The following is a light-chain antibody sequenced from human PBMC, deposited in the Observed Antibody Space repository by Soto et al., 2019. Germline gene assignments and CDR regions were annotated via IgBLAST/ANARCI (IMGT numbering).Light chain of an antibody. J-gene: IGKJ3*01. CDR1: QSVSRN. Sequence: EIVMTQSPATLSLSPGDRATLSCRASQSVSRNLAWYQQKPGQAPRLLIDDASNRAAGIPARFSGSGSGTHFTLTISSLEPDDFAVYYCQERSKWPPGFTFGPGTKVEIK. V-gene: IGKV3-11*01. CDR3: QERSKWPPGFT. CDR2: DAS.